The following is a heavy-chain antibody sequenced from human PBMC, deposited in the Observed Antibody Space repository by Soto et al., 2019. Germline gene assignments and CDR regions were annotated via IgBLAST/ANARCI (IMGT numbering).Heavy chain of an antibody. D-gene: IGHD3-22*01. J-gene: IGHJ4*02. Sequence: QVQLVQSGAEVKKPGASVKVSCKASGYTFTTYGMSWVRQAPGQGLDWMGRISTYNCNTKYAERLQGRVTMTTDTTTSTAYMELRSLRSDDTAVYYCARGPTDYYDNSGNYFLDYWGQGTLVTVSS. V-gene: IGHV1-18*01. CDR3: ARGPTDYYDNSGNYFLDY. CDR2: ISTYNCNT. CDR1: GYTFTTYG.